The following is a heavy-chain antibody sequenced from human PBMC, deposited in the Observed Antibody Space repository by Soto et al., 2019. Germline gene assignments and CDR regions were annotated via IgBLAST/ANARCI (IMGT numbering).Heavy chain of an antibody. V-gene: IGHV4-30-4*01. CDR3: ARDLHCSSTSCADY. D-gene: IGHD2-2*01. CDR1: CGSIISGDYY. Sequence: PSETLSLTCTFSCGSIISGDYYWSWIRQPPGKGLEWIGYIYYSGSTYYNPSLKSRVTISVDTSKNQFSLKLSSVTAADTAVYYCARDLHCSSTSCADYWGQGTLVTVSS. J-gene: IGHJ4*02. CDR2: IYYSGST.